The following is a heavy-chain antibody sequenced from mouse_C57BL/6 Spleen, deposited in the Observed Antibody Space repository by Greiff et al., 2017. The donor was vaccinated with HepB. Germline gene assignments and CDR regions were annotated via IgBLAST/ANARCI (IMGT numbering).Heavy chain of an antibody. D-gene: IGHD1-1*01. CDR1: GYTFTSYW. CDR2: IDPSDSYT. Sequence: QVQLQQSGAELVRPGTSVKLSCKASGYTFTSYWMHWVKQRPGQGLEWIGVIDPSDSYTNYNQKFKGKATLTVDTSSSTAYMQLSSLTSEDSAVYYCARAYYYGSSYDDWYFDVWGTGTTVTVSS. V-gene: IGHV1-59*01. CDR3: ARAYYYGSSYDDWYFDV. J-gene: IGHJ1*03.